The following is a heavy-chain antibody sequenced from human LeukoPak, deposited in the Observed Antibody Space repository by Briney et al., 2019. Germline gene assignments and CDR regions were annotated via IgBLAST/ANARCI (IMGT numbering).Heavy chain of an antibody. CDR1: GGSISSGSYY. CDR3: ARDLGSGYSPNDAFDI. J-gene: IGHJ3*02. Sequence: SQTLSLTCTVSGGSISSGSYYWSWIRQPAGKGLEWIGRIYTSGSTNYNPSLKSRVTISVDTSKNQLSLKLSSVTAADTAVYYCARDLGSGYSPNDAFDIWGQGTMVTVSS. D-gene: IGHD3-22*01. V-gene: IGHV4-61*02. CDR2: IYTSGST.